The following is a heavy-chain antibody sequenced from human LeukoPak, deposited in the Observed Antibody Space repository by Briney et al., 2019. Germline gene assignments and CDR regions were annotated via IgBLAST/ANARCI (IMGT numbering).Heavy chain of an antibody. CDR3: ARHIDILTGYPRDWYFDL. J-gene: IGHJ2*01. V-gene: IGHV1-8*03. CDR1: GYTFTSYD. D-gene: IGHD3-9*01. Sequence: ASVKVSCKASGYTFTSYDINWVRQATGQGLEWMGWMNPNSGNTGYAQKFQGRVTITRNTSISTAYMELSSLRSEDTAVYYCARHIDILTGYPRDWYFDLWGRGTLVTVSS. CDR2: MNPNSGNT.